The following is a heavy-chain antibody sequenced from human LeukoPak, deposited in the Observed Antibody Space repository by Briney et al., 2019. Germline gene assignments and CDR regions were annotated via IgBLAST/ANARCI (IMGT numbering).Heavy chain of an antibody. Sequence: ASVKVSCKASGYTFTGYYMHWVRQAPGQGLEWMGWINPNSGDIKYAQRFQDRVTLTRDTSIRTAYMALSRLRSDDTAFYYCARDRMATPLLGPMDVWGQGTTVTVSS. V-gene: IGHV1-2*02. CDR2: INPNSGDI. CDR3: ARDRMATPLLGPMDV. J-gene: IGHJ6*02. CDR1: GYTFTGYY. D-gene: IGHD5-24*01.